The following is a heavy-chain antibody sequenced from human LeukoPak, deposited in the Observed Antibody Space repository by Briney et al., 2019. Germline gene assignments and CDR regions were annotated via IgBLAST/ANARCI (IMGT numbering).Heavy chain of an antibody. Sequence: GASVKVSCKASGYTFTSYYIHWVRQAPGQGLEWMGIIYPGGGSTSYAQKFQGIVTMTRDMSTSTVYMELSSLRSEDTAVYYCARDNDFDYWGQGTLVTVSS. CDR2: IYPGGGST. J-gene: IGHJ4*02. CDR3: ARDNDFDY. CDR1: GYTFTSYY. V-gene: IGHV1-46*01. D-gene: IGHD2-8*01.